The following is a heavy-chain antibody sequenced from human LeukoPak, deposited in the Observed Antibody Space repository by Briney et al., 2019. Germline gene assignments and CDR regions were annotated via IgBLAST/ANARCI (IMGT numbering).Heavy chain of an antibody. V-gene: IGHV4-31*03. CDR3: AREVGATRFYYFDY. J-gene: IGHJ4*02. D-gene: IGHD1-26*01. Sequence: SQTLSLTRTVSGGSISSGGYYWSWIRQHPGKGLEWIGYIYYSGSTYYNPSLKSRVTISVDTSKNQFSLKLSSVTAADTAVYYCAREVGATRFYYFDYWGQGTLVTVSS. CDR1: GGSISSGGYY. CDR2: IYYSGST.